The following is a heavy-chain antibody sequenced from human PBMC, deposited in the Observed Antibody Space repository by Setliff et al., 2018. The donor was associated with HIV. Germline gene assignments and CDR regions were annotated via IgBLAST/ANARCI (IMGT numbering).Heavy chain of an antibody. Sequence: SETLSLTCTFSGGSISFGCYYWSWIRQPAGKGLEWIGRMHTSGSTSYSPSLKSRVTISIDTSKNQFSLELTSLIAADTAVYYCAREECTSWPRVHYWGQGALVTVSS. V-gene: IGHV4-61*02. D-gene: IGHD6-13*01. CDR3: AREECTSWPRVHY. CDR1: GGSISFGCYY. J-gene: IGHJ4*02. CDR2: MHTSGST.